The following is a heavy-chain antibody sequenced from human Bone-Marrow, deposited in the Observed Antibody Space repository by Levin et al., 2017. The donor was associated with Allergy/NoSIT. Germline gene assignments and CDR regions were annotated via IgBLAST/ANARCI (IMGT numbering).Heavy chain of an antibody. V-gene: IGHV4-59*01. CDR3: ARGTVTANYFDL. CDR2: IYYSGNS. D-gene: IGHD2-21*02. Sequence: ASETLSLTCTVSGDSINNYYLTWIRQPPGKRPEWLGYIYYSGNSNYNPSLKTRLTMSVDRSKNQFSLQMTSVTAADAALYFCARGTVTANYFDLWGRGTLVSVSS. CDR1: GDSINNYY. J-gene: IGHJ2*01.